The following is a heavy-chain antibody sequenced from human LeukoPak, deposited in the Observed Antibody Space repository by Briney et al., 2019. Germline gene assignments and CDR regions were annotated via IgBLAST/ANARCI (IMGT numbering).Heavy chain of an antibody. CDR3: ARGFDAYYVFDI. CDR1: GFTFTTYW. CDR2: INQDGSEK. Sequence: GGSLRLSCAASGFTFTTYWMSWVRQAPGKGLEWVANINQDGSEKYYVDPVKGRFTISRDNAKNSMYLQMNSLRVEDTAVYYCARGFDAYYVFDIWGQGTMVTVSS. V-gene: IGHV3-7*05. J-gene: IGHJ3*02. D-gene: IGHD2/OR15-2a*01.